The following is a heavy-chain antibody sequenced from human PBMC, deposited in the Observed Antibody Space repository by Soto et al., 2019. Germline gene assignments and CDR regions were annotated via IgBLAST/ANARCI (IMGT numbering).Heavy chain of an antibody. Sequence: PGGSLRLSCAASGFTFSSYGMHWVRQAPGKGLEWVAVISYDGSNKYYADSVKGRFTISRDNSKNTLYLQMNSLRAEDTAVYYCAKDQRYNWNYGELDYWGQGTLVTVSS. J-gene: IGHJ4*02. CDR3: AKDQRYNWNYGELDY. V-gene: IGHV3-30*18. CDR1: GFTFSSYG. D-gene: IGHD1-7*01. CDR2: ISYDGSNK.